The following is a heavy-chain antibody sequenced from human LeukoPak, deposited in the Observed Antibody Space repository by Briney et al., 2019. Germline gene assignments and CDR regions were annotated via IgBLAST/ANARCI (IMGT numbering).Heavy chain of an antibody. Sequence: ASVRVSCKASGYTFTDYLINWVRQAPGQGLEWVGSISTKNGYTKFAQKFQGRVAMTKDTSANTIYMDLKSLTFDDTAVYYCAREKLWFGEFPFDNWGQGTVVSVSS. D-gene: IGHD3-10*01. J-gene: IGHJ4*02. CDR2: ISTKNGYT. V-gene: IGHV1-18*01. CDR1: GYTFTDYL. CDR3: AREKLWFGEFPFDN.